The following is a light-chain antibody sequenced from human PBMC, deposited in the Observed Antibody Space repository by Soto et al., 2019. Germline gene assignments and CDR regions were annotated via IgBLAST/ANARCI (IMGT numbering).Light chain of an antibody. CDR3: PQYGRAPTT. Sequence: ELVMTQSPGPLSLSPGETAALSCRASQSVSGNYLAWYHHRPGQAPRLLISDASNRATGISDRISGSGSGTDFTLTISRLEADDCGIYYCPQYGRAPTTFGGGTKLEIK. CDR2: DAS. CDR1: QSVSGNY. V-gene: IGKV3-20*01. J-gene: IGKJ4*01.